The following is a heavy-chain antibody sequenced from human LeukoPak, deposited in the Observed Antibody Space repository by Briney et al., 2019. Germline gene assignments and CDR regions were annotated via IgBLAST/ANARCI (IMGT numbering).Heavy chain of an antibody. CDR1: GFTFSTYS. Sequence: GGSLRLSCAASGFTFSTYSMNWVRQAPGKGLEWVSAISRTSRHIHYAESVKGRFTISRDNAKNSLYLQMNSLRAEDTAVYYCARVGAPYYFDYWGQGTLVTVSS. CDR3: ARVGAPYYFDY. V-gene: IGHV3-21*01. J-gene: IGHJ4*02. CDR2: ISRTSRHI.